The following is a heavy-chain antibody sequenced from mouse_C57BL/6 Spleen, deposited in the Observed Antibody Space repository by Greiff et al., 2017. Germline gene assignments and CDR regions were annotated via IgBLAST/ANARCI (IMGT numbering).Heavy chain of an antibody. CDR3: ARDRVTTVVATPYYAMDY. J-gene: IGHJ4*01. Sequence: EVMLVESGGGLVKPGGSLKLSCAASGFTFCSYAMSWVRQTPEKRLEWVATISDGGSYTYYPDNVKGRFTISRDNAKNNLYLQMSHLKSEDTAMYYCARDRVTTVVATPYYAMDYWGQGTSVTVSS. CDR2: ISDGGSYT. V-gene: IGHV5-4*01. D-gene: IGHD1-1*01. CDR1: GFTFCSYA.